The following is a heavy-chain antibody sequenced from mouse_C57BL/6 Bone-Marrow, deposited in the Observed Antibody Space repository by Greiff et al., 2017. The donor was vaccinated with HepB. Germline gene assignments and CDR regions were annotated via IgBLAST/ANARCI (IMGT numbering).Heavy chain of an antibody. J-gene: IGHJ3*01. CDR1: GFTFSDYY. V-gene: IGHV5-12*01. CDR2: ISNGGGST. CDR3: ARHNYGSSPFAY. D-gene: IGHD1-1*01. Sequence: DVKLVESGGGLVQPGGSLKLSCAASGFTFSDYYMYWVRQTPEKRLEWVAYISNGGGSTYYPDTVKGRFTISRDNAKNTLYLQMSRLKSEDTAMYYCARHNYGSSPFAYWGQGTLVTVSA.